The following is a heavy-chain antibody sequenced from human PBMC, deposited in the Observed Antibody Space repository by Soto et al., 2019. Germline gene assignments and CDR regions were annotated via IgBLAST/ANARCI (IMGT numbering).Heavy chain of an antibody. CDR3: AREVGKRYCSGGICCSGGVDFDF. D-gene: IGHD2-15*01. CDR2: INWNGGST. Sequence: EVQLVESGGGVVRPGGSLRLSCAASGFTFDDYGMSWVRQAPGKGLEWVSGINWNGGSTGYADSVKGRFTISRDNAKNSLYHQVNSLRAEETGLYYCAREVGKRYCSGGICCSGGVDFDFWGKGTLVTVSS. J-gene: IGHJ4*02. V-gene: IGHV3-20*04. CDR1: GFTFDDYG.